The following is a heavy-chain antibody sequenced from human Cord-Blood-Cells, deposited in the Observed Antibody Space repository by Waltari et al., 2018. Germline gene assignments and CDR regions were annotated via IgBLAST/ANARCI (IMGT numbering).Heavy chain of an antibody. CDR3: ARRFYNWNDNFDY. Sequence: QLQLQESGPGLVKPSEHLSLNCTVSRGSISSSSYYWGWIRQPPGKGLEWIGSIYYSGSTYYNPSLKSRVTISVDTSKNQFSLKLSSVTAADTAVYYCARRFYNWNDNFDYWGQGTLVTVSS. D-gene: IGHD1-1*01. V-gene: IGHV4-39*01. CDR1: RGSISSSSYY. J-gene: IGHJ4*02. CDR2: IYYSGST.